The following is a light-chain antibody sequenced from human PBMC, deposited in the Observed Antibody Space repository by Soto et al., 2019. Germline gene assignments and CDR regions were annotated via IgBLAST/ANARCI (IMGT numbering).Light chain of an antibody. CDR2: GGT. CDR3: CSYAGSSTYV. CDR1: SSDVGTYDL. J-gene: IGLJ1*01. V-gene: IGLV2-23*01. Sequence: QLVLTQPASVSGSPGQSITISCTGTSSDVGTYDLVSWYQQHPGKAPKLIIYGGTERPSGVSNRFSGSKSGNTASLTISGLQAEDEADYYCCSYAGSSTYVFGTGTKLTVL.